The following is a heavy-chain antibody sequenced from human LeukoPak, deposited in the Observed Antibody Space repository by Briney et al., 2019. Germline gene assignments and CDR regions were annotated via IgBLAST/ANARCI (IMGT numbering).Heavy chain of an antibody. V-gene: IGHV4-4*07. CDR1: GGSISSYY. D-gene: IGHD1-26*01. CDR2: IYTSGST. Sequence: SETLSLTCTVYGGSISSYYWSWIRQPARKGLEWIGRIYTSGSTNYNPSLKSRVTMSVDTSKNQFSLKLSSVTAADTAVYYCARDLVRGSYKKKDAFHIWGQGTMVTVSS. J-gene: IGHJ3*02. CDR3: ARDLVRGSYKKKDAFHI.